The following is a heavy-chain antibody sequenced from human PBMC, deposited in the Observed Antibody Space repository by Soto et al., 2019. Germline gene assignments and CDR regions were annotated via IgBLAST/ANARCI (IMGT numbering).Heavy chain of an antibody. D-gene: IGHD2-2*01. Sequence: QVQLVESGGGVVQPGRSLRLSCEASGFTFSTYGLHWVRQAPGKGLEWVAVISYDGRNTYQTDSVKGRFIXSRDXSKXXXXXXXXXXXGXDTAVYYCARSPIVVVPDAPYYFDYWGQXTLXTXSS. CDR3: ARSPIVVVPDAPYYFDY. V-gene: IGHV3-30*03. CDR2: ISYDGRNT. J-gene: IGHJ4*02. CDR1: GFTFSTYG.